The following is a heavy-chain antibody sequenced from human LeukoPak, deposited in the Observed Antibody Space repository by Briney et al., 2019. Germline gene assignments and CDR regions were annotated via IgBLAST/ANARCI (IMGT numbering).Heavy chain of an antibody. CDR1: GFTFSSYA. CDR3: ARDSRLVGTDFDY. V-gene: IGHV3-23*01. CDR2: ISGSGGST. J-gene: IGHJ4*02. Sequence: GGSLRLSCAASGFTFSSYAMGWVRQAPGKGLEWVSLISGSGGSTYYADSVKGRFTISRDNAKNSLYLQMNSLRAEDTAVYYCARDSRLVGTDFDYWGQGTLVTVSS. D-gene: IGHD1-26*01.